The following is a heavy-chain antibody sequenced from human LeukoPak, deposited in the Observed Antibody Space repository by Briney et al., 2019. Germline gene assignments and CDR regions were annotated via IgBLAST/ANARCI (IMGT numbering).Heavy chain of an antibody. Sequence: PSETLSLTCTVSGGSISSGGYYWSWIRQHPGKGLEWIGYIYYSGGTYYNPSLKSRVTISVDTSKNQFSLKLSSVTAADTAVYYCARDHGNYDFDYWGQGTLLTVSS. D-gene: IGHD4-17*01. J-gene: IGHJ4*02. CDR3: ARDHGNYDFDY. V-gene: IGHV4-31*03. CDR2: IYYSGGT. CDR1: GGSISSGGYY.